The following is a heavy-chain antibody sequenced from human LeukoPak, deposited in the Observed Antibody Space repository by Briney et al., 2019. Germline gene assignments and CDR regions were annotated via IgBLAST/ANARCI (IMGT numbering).Heavy chain of an antibody. CDR2: IIPIFGTA. Sequence: ASVKVSCTASGGTFSSYAISWVRQAPGHGLEWMGGIIPIFGTANYAQKFQGRVTITADESTSTAYMELSSLRSEDTAMYYCARESRASLFDAFDIWGQGTMVTVSS. V-gene: IGHV1-69*13. CDR3: ARESRASLFDAFDI. D-gene: IGHD3-10*01. J-gene: IGHJ3*02. CDR1: GGTFSSYA.